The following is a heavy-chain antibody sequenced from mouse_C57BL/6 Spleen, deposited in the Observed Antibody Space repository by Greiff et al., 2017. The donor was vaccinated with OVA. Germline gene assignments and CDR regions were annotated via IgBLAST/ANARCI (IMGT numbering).Heavy chain of an antibody. Sequence: QVQLQQPGAELVKPGASVKLSCKASGYTFTSYWLHWVKQRPGRGLEWIGRIDPNSGGTKYNEKFKSKATLTVDKPSSTADMQLSSLTSEDSAVYYCAKYGSSSLFDYWGQGTTLTVSS. CDR3: AKYGSSSLFDY. J-gene: IGHJ2*01. V-gene: IGHV1-72*01. CDR1: GYTFTSYW. CDR2: IDPNSGGT. D-gene: IGHD1-1*01.